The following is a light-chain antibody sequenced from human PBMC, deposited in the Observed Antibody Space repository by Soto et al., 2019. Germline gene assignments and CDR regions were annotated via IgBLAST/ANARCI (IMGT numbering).Light chain of an antibody. Sequence: EIVMTPSPATLSVSPGERATLSCRASQSVSSNLAWYQQRPGQAPRLLIYAASTRATGIPARFSGSGSGRDFSLTIRGLKPEDFAVYFCQQYRMSPNTFGQGTRLEIK. J-gene: IGKJ5*01. CDR2: AAS. V-gene: IGKV3D-15*02. CDR3: QQYRMSPNT. CDR1: QSVSSN.